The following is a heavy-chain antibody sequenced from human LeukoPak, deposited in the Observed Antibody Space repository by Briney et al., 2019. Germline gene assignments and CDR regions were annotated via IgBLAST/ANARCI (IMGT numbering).Heavy chain of an antibody. Sequence: PSETLSLTCAVYGGSFSGYYWSWIRQPPGKGLEWIGEINHSGSTNYNPSLKSRVTISVDTSKNQFSLKLSSVTAADTAVYYCARGMGARTYYYYYYMDVWGKGTTVTVSS. CDR3: ARGMGARTYYYYYYMDV. J-gene: IGHJ6*03. CDR1: GGSFSGYY. D-gene: IGHD3-16*01. CDR2: INHSGST. V-gene: IGHV4-34*01.